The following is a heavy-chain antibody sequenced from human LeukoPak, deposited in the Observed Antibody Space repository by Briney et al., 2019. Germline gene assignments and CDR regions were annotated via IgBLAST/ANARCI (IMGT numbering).Heavy chain of an antibody. CDR2: IYYSGNT. D-gene: IGHD5-24*01. CDR1: SGSISSNNYY. Sequence: SETLSLTCTVSSGSISSNNYYWGWIRQPPGKGLEWIGTIYYSGNTYYHPSFTSRITISVDTSKNQFSLNLSSVTAADTAVYYCAGSRWLPTRGSAFDIWGQGTMVTVSS. J-gene: IGHJ3*02. CDR3: AGSRWLPTRGSAFDI. V-gene: IGHV4-39*07.